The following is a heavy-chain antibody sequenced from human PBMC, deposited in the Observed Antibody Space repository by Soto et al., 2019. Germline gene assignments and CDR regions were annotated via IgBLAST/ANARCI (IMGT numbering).Heavy chain of an antibody. J-gene: IGHJ4*02. D-gene: IGHD2-15*01. CDR2: IYYSGST. V-gene: IGHV4-39*01. CDR3: ARPRGGGNPPYYFDY. Sequence: QLQLQESGPGLVKPSGTLSLTCTVSGGSISSSSYYWGWIRQPPGKGLEWIGSIYYSGSTYYNPSLKSRVTISVDTSKNQFSLKLSSVTAADTAVYYCARPRGGGNPPYYFDYWGQGTLVTVSS. CDR1: GGSISSSSYY.